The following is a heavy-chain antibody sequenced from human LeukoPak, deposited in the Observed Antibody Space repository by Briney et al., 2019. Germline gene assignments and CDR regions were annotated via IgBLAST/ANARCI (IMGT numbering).Heavy chain of an antibody. V-gene: IGHV3-23*01. CDR1: GFSFSSSA. J-gene: IGHJ4*02. CDR2: ITESGGST. D-gene: IGHD3-10*01. CDR3: AKLLWFGAYYSDY. Sequence: QPGGSLRLSCAASGFSFSSSAMSWVRQAPGKGLGWVSAITESGGSTYYADSVKGRFTISRDNSKNTLYLQMNSLRAEDTAVYYCAKLLWFGAYYSDYWGQGTLVTVSS.